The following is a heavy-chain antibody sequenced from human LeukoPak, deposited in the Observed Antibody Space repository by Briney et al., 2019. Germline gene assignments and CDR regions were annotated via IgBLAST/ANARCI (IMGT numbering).Heavy chain of an antibody. V-gene: IGHV3-23*01. Sequence: GGSPRLSCAASGFTFSSYAMSWVRQAPGKGLEWVSAISGSGGSTYYADSVKGRFTISRDNSKNTLYLQMNSLRAEDTAVYYCARGGDIVVVPAASDPYYFDYWGQGTLVTVSS. CDR3: ARGGDIVVVPAASDPYYFDY. J-gene: IGHJ4*02. CDR1: GFTFSSYA. D-gene: IGHD2-2*01. CDR2: ISGSGGST.